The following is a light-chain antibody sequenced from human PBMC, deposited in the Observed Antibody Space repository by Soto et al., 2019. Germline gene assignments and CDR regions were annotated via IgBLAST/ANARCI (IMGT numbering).Light chain of an antibody. CDR2: GNS. CDR3: QSYDSSLSVFYV. CDR1: SSNIGAGYD. J-gene: IGLJ1*01. Sequence: QSVLTQPPSVSGAPGQRVTISCTGSSSNIGAGYDVHWYQQLPGTAPKLLIYGNSNRPSGVPDRFSGSKSGTSASLAITGLQVEDEADYYCQSYDSSLSVFYVFGTGTKVTVL. V-gene: IGLV1-40*01.